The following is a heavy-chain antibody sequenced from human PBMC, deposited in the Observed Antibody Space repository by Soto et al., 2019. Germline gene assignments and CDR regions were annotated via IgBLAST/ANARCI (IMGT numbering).Heavy chain of an antibody. V-gene: IGHV1-18*01. CDR1: GYTFTSYG. D-gene: IGHD3-3*01. CDR2: ISAYNGNT. J-gene: IGHJ4*02. CDR3: AKVGRFLERLPLFDY. Sequence: ASVKVSCKASGYTFTSYGISWVGQAPGQGLEWMGGISAYNGNTNYAQKLQGRVTMTTDTSTSTAYMEVRGLRSDDTAVYYFAKVGRFLERLPLFDYWGQGTLVTVSS.